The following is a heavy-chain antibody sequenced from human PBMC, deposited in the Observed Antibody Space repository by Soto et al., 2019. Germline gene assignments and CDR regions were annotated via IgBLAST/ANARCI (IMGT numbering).Heavy chain of an antibody. CDR2: MNPNSGNT. CDR1: GYTFTSYD. CDR3: ARDRAVFVPAALNDDYYYGMDV. D-gene: IGHD2-2*01. V-gene: IGHV1-8*01. Sequence: QVQLVQSGAEVKKPGASVKVSCKASGYTFTSYDINWVRQATGQGLEWMGWMNPNSGNTGYAQKFQGRVTMTRNTSISTAYMELSSLRSEDTAVYYCARDRAVFVPAALNDDYYYGMDVWGQGTTVTVSS. J-gene: IGHJ6*02.